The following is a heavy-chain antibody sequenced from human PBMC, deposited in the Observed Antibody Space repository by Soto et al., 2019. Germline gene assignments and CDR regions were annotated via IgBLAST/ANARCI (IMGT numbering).Heavy chain of an antibody. CDR1: GFSLNSDEVG. CDR3: AHNALTDCFDV. V-gene: IGHV2-5*02. CDR2: IYGDDDK. J-gene: IGHJ3*01. Sequence: QITLKESGPTLVKPTQTLTLTYTFSGFSLNSDEVGVGWVRQPPGKALEWLAFIYGDDDKRYSPSLKNSLTLTKDTSKNQVVLTMTNMAPVDTATYYCAHNALTDCFDVWGQGTMVTVSS. D-gene: IGHD3-9*01.